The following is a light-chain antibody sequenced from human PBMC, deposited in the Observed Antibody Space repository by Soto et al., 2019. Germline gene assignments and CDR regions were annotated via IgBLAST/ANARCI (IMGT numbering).Light chain of an antibody. J-gene: IGLJ2*01. Sequence: QTVVTQEPSLTVSPGGTVTLTCASSAGAVTSAYYTNWLQQKPGQAPRALIYSTSEKHSWTPARFSGSLLGGKAALTLSAAQPEEEADYYCLLYYGGAQVLFGGGTTLTVL. V-gene: IGLV7-43*01. CDR3: LLYYGGAQVL. CDR1: AGAVTSAYY. CDR2: STS.